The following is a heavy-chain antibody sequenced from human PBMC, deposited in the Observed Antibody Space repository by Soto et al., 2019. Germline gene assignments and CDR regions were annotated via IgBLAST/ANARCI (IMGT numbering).Heavy chain of an antibody. CDR2: ITHSGST. CDR3: ARSKGAVARTRVNWFDP. CDR1: GGSFSGYY. Sequence: PSETLSLTCAVYGGSFSGYYWSWIRQPPGKGLEWIGEITHSGSTNYSPSLESRVTISVDTSKNQFSLQLSSVTAADTAVYYCARSKGAVARTRVNWFDPWGQGTLVTLSS. J-gene: IGHJ5*02. V-gene: IGHV4-34*01. D-gene: IGHD6-19*01.